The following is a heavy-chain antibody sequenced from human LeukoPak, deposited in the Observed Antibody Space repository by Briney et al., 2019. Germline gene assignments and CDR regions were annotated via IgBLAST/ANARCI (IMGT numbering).Heavy chain of an antibody. D-gene: IGHD2-15*01. CDR3: VRNRRYCSGGSCYGNWFDP. V-gene: IGHV4-59*08. CDR1: GGSFSGYY. Sequence: SETLSLTCAVYGGSFSGYYWTWIRQPPGKGLEWIGYIYYSGSTNYNPSLKSRVTISVDTSKNQFSLKLSSVTAADTAVYYCVRNRRYCSGGSCYGNWFDPWGQGTLVTVSS. J-gene: IGHJ5*02. CDR2: IYYSGST.